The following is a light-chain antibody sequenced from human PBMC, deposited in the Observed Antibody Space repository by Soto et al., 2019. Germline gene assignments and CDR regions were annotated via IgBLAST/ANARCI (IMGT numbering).Light chain of an antibody. V-gene: IGKV3-20*01. CDR3: QQYDSSPRT. CDR2: GAS. CDR1: QSVSGNH. J-gene: IGKJ3*01. Sequence: EIVLTQSPGTLCLSPGEGATLSCRASQSVSGNHLAWYQQKPGQAPRLLIYGASIRATDIPDRFSGSGSGTDFTLTITTPEPEDFAVCYCQQYDSSPRTFGPGTKVEIK.